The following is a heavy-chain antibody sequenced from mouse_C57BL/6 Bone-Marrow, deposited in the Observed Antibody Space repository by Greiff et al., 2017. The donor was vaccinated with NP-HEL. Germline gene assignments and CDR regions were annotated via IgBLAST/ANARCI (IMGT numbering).Heavy chain of an antibody. CDR2: IWRGGGT. J-gene: IGHJ2*01. CDR1: GFSFTSYG. V-gene: IGHV2-2*01. Sequence: QVQLQQSGPGLVQPSPSLSISCTVSGFSFTSYGVHWVRQSPGKGLEWLGLIWRGGGTDYYAAFISRLTISKDNSKSQFFFKMNSLQADDTAIYYCARFLYYFDYWGQGTTLTVSS. CDR3: ARFLYYFDY.